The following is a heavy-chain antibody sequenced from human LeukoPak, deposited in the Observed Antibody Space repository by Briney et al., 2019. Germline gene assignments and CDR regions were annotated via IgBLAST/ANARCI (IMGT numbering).Heavy chain of an antibody. V-gene: IGHV4-34*01. D-gene: IGHD1-26*01. Sequence: PSETLSLTCAVSGGSLSGYYWSWIRQPPGKGLEWIGEISYSGGTNYNPSLKSRLTILLDTSKNQFSLKLNSVTAADTAVYYCARVGYIVGTYDYWGQGTLVTVSS. CDR2: ISYSGGT. CDR3: ARVGYIVGTYDY. J-gene: IGHJ4*02. CDR1: GGSLSGYY.